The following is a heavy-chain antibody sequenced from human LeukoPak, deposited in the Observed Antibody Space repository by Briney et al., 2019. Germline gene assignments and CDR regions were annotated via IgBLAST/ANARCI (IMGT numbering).Heavy chain of an antibody. Sequence: PGGSLRLSCAASGFTFSSYGMHWVRQAPGKGLEWVAVISYDGNNKYYADSVKGRFTISRDNSKNTLYLQMNSLRAEDTAVYYCAKDQGGAPNAFDIWGQGTMVTVSS. CDR3: AKDQGGAPNAFDI. CDR2: ISYDGNNK. V-gene: IGHV3-30*18. CDR1: GFTFSSYG. D-gene: IGHD3-16*01. J-gene: IGHJ3*02.